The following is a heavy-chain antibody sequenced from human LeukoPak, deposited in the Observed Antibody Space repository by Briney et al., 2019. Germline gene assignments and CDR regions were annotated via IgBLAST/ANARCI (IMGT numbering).Heavy chain of an antibody. D-gene: IGHD3-10*01. Sequence: SETLSLTCAVYGGSFSGYYWSWIRQPPGKGLEWIGEINHSGSTNYNPSLKSRVTISVDTSKNQFSLKLSSVTAADTAVYYCARARYYYGFYGIWGQGTMVTVSS. V-gene: IGHV4-34*01. CDR3: ARARYYYGFYGI. J-gene: IGHJ3*02. CDR1: GGSFSGYY. CDR2: INHSGST.